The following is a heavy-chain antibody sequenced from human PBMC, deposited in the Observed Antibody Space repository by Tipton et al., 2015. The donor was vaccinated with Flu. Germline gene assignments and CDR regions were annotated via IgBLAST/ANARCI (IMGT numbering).Heavy chain of an antibody. CDR1: GGFITSGSYY. Sequence: TLSLTCTVSGGFITSGSYYWSWIRQSAGKGLEWIGRIYTTGSTNYNPSLRSRVTISGDTSKNQFSLQLNSVTAEDTAVYYCVRSPSYSGSGIYPYYFDDWGHGTLFTVSS. CDR3: VRSPSYSGSGIYPYYFDD. J-gene: IGHJ4*01. D-gene: IGHD3-10*01. V-gene: IGHV4-61*02. CDR2: IYTTGST.